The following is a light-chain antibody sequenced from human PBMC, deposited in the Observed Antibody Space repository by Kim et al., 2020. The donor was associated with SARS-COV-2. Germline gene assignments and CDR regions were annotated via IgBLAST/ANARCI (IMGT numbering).Light chain of an antibody. Sequence: LGDKYVCWYQQRPGQSPVLVIYQDKNRPSGIPERFSGSNSGNTATLTISGTQAMDKADYYCQAWDTTVVFGGGTQLTVL. CDR2: QDK. CDR1: LGDKY. V-gene: IGLV3-1*01. J-gene: IGLJ2*01. CDR3: QAWDTTVV.